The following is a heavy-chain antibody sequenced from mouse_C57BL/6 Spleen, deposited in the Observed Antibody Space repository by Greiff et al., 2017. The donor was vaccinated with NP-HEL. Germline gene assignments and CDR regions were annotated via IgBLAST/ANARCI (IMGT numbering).Heavy chain of an antibody. CDR1: GYTFTSYW. V-gene: IGHV1-69*01. CDR3: ARGSYSEAMDY. D-gene: IGHD2-12*01. CDR2: IDPSDSYT. Sequence: QVQLQQPGAELVMPGASVKLSCKASGYTFTSYWMHWVKQRPGQGLEWIGEIDPSDSYTNYDQKFKGKSTLTVDKSSSTSYMQLSSLTSEDSAVLYCARGSYSEAMDYWGQGTSVTVSS. J-gene: IGHJ4*01.